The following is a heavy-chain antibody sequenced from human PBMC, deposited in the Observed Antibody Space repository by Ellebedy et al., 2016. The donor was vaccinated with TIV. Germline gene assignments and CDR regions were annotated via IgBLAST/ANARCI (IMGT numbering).Heavy chain of an antibody. CDR2: INAGNGNT. D-gene: IGHD2/OR15-2a*01. J-gene: IGHJ4*02. CDR3: ARGGNGLLTID. V-gene: IGHV1-3*01. Sequence: AASVKVSCKASGYTFTSYAMHWVRQAPGQRLEWMGWINAGNGNTRYSQKFQNRVTITGDTSASTAYMELSSLRSEDTAVYYCARGGNGLLTIDWGQGTLVTVSS. CDR1: GYTFTSYA.